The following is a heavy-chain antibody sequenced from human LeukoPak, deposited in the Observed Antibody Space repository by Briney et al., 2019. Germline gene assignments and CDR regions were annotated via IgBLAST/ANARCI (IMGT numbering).Heavy chain of an antibody. CDR1: GFTFGDYA. D-gene: IGHD6-19*01. CDR2: IRSKAYGGTT. V-gene: IGHV3-49*03. J-gene: IGHJ4*02. CDR3: TRESAVAGTAGYYFDY. Sequence: PGGSLRLSCTASGFTFGDYAMSWFRQAPGKGLEWVGFIRSKAYGGTTEYAASVKGRFTISRDDSNTIAYLQINSLKTEDTAVYYCTRESAVAGTAGYYFDYWGQGTLVTVSS.